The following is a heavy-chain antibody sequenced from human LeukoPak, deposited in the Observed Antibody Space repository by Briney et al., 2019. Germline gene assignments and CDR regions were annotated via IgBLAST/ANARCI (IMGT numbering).Heavy chain of an antibody. CDR1: GFTFSSYD. CDR3: ARDRGYSSSWYFDL. D-gene: IGHD6-13*01. J-gene: IGHJ2*01. V-gene: IGHV3-13*01. CDR2: IGTAGDT. Sequence: GGSLRLSCAASGFTFSSYDMHWVRQATGKGLEWVSAIGTAGDTYYPGSVKGRFTISRENAKNSLYLQMNSLRAGDTAVYYCARDRGYSSSWYFDLWGRGTLVTVSS.